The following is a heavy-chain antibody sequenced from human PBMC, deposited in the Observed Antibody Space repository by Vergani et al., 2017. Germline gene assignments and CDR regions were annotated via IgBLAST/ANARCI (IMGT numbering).Heavy chain of an antibody. Sequence: QVQLVQSGAEVKKPGASVKVSCKASGYTFTSYAMHWVRQAPGQRLEWMGWINAGNGNTKYSQKFQGRVTITADKSTSTAYMELSSLRSEDTAVYYCARDLPGPYYYDSSGYSNWFDPWGQGTLVTVSS. V-gene: IGHV1-3*01. D-gene: IGHD3-22*01. J-gene: IGHJ5*02. CDR1: GYTFTSYA. CDR3: ARDLPGPYYYDSSGYSNWFDP. CDR2: INAGNGNT.